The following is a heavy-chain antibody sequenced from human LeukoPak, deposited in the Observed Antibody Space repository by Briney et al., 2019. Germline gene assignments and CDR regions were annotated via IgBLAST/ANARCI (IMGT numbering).Heavy chain of an antibody. CDR3: ARGYLMTTVTTFYDY. D-gene: IGHD4-17*01. J-gene: IGHJ4*02. CDR2: ISAYNGNT. V-gene: IGHV1-18*01. CDR1: GYTFTSYG. Sequence: ASVKVSCKASGYTFTSYGISWVRQAPGQGLEWMGWISAYNGNTNYAQKLQGRVTMTTDTSTSTAYMELRSLRSDDTAVYYCARGYLMTTVTTFYDYWGQGTLVTVSS.